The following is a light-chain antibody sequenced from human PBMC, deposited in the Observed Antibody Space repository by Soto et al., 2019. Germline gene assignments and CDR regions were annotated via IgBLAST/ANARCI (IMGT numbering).Light chain of an antibody. CDR2: AAS. Sequence: DIQMTQSPSSLSASVGDRVTITCRASQGISNYLAWYQQKPGKVPKLLIYAASTLQSGVPSRFSGSGSGKDFTLTISILQPEDVATYYCHKYNSAPLTFGGGTKVEIK. V-gene: IGKV1-27*01. CDR1: QGISNY. CDR3: HKYNSAPLT. J-gene: IGKJ4*01.